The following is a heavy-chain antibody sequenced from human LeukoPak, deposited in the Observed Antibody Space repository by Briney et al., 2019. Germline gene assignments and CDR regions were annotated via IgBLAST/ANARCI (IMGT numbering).Heavy chain of an antibody. Sequence: AGGSLRLSCAASEFTFNAYGMSWVRQAPGKGLEWVSGISGSGGSTHYADSVKGRFTISRDNAKNSLYLQMNSLRAEDTAVYYCARDYPPVYSYRWFYYMDVWGKGTTVTVSS. CDR2: ISGSGGST. J-gene: IGHJ6*03. CDR1: EFTFNAYG. V-gene: IGHV3-23*01. D-gene: IGHD5-18*01. CDR3: ARDYPPVYSYRWFYYMDV.